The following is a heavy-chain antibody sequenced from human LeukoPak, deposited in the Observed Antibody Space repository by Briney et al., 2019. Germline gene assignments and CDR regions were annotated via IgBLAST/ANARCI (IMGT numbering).Heavy chain of an antibody. CDR2: IIPIFGTA. V-gene: IGHV1-69*05. Sequence: SVKVSCKASGGTFSSYAISWVRQAPGQGLEWMGGIIPIFGTANYAQKFQGRVTITTDESTSTAYMELSSLRSEDTAVYYCARERIVVVPAAISGFDPWGQGTLVTVSS. D-gene: IGHD2-2*02. J-gene: IGHJ5*02. CDR3: ARERIVVVPAAISGFDP. CDR1: GGTFSSYA.